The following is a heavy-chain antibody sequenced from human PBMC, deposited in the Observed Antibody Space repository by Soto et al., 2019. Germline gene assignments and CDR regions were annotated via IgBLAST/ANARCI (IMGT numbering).Heavy chain of an antibody. CDR3: AKKSYGDDAFDN. V-gene: IGHV3-30*18. CDR2: VSYDGGDK. Sequence: QVQLVESGGGVVQPGGSLRLSCTASGFTFTNYGIHWVRQAPGKGLEWVALVSYDGGDKNYADSVKGRFTISRDNSRNRVDLQMNSLRAEDTAVYFCAKKSYGDDAFDNWGQGTMVTVSS. D-gene: IGHD4-17*01. CDR1: GFTFTNYG. J-gene: IGHJ3*02.